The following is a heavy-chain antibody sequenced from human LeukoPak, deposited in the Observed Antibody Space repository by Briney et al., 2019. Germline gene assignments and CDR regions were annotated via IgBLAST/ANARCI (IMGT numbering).Heavy chain of an antibody. CDR2: INHSGST. CDR1: GGSFSGYY. J-gene: IGHJ6*02. CDR3: ARVHFYCSGGSCYSNYGMDV. V-gene: IGHV4-34*01. Sequence: SETLSLTCAVYGGSFSGYYWSWIRQPPGKGLEWIGEINHSGSTNYNPSLKSRVTISVDTSKNQFSLKLSSVTAADTAVYYCARVHFYCSGGSCYSNYGMDVWGQGTTVTVSS. D-gene: IGHD2-15*01.